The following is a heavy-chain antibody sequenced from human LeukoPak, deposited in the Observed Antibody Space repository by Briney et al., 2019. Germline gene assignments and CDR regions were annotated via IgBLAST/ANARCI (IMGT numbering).Heavy chain of an antibody. CDR2: FDPEDGET. D-gene: IGHD1-26*01. V-gene: IGHV1-24*01. J-gene: IGHJ6*02. CDR1: GYTLTELS. CDR3: ATPLGATVFGSMGVYGMDV. Sequence: GASVKVSCKVSGYTLTELSMHWVRQAPGKGLEWMGGFDPEDGETIYAQKFQGRVTMTEDTSTDTAYMELSSLRSEDTAAYYCATPLGATVFGSMGVYGMDVWGQGTTVTVSS.